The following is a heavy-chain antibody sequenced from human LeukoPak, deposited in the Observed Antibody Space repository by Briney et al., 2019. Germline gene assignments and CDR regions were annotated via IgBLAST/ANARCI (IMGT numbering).Heavy chain of an antibody. D-gene: IGHD3-22*01. V-gene: IGHV1-69*06. Sequence: SVKVSCKASGGTFSSYAVSWVRLTPGQGLEWLGGIIPVFGTTTYAQKFQAKVTMTADKSTNTAYSEISSLTSDDTAVYYCARCSPGDSSNFYAVLQYWGQGTQVTVST. J-gene: IGHJ4*02. CDR2: IIPVFGTT. CDR3: ARCSPGDSSNFYAVLQY. CDR1: GGTFSSYA.